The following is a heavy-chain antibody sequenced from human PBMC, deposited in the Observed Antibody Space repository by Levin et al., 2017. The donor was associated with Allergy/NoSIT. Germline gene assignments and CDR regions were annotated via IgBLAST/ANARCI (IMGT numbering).Heavy chain of an antibody. J-gene: IGHJ4*02. CDR2: ISRDGSDI. Sequence: GGSLRLSCAASGFTFSAYWMHWVRQAPGKGLVWVSGISRDGSDIQYADSVKGRFTVSRDNARNTVYLQMNSMRAEDTAVYYCEGEGASYWGQGTPVTVSS. CDR1: GFTFSAYW. D-gene: IGHD1-26*01. CDR3: EGEGASY. V-gene: IGHV3-74*01.